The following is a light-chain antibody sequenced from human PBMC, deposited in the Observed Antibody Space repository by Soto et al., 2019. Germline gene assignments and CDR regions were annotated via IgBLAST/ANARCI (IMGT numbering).Light chain of an antibody. CDR3: QQRSNWPLT. V-gene: IGKV3-11*01. CDR1: QSVTSF. CDR2: DVS. J-gene: IGKJ4*01. Sequence: EIVLTQSPVTLSLSPGERATLSCRASQSVTSFLAWYQQKPGQAPRLLIYDVSHRATGIPARFSGSGSGTDFSLTISSLEPEDFAVYSCQQRSNWPLTFGGGTKVEIK.